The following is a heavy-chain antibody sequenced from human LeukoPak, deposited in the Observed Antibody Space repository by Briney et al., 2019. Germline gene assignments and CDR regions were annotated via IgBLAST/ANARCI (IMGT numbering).Heavy chain of an antibody. CDR1: GGSFSGYY. CDR3: ARQGGQYSYGTPGFDP. J-gene: IGHJ5*02. Sequence: KPSETLSLACAVYGGSFSGYYWSWISQPPGKGLEWIGEINHSGSTNYNPSLKSRVTISVDTSKNQFSLKLSSVTAADTAVYYCARQGGQYSYGTPGFDPWGQGTLVTVSS. CDR2: INHSGST. D-gene: IGHD5-18*01. V-gene: IGHV4-34*01.